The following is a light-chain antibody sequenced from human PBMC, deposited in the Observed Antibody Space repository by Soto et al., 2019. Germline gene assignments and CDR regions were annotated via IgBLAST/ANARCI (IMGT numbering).Light chain of an antibody. J-gene: IGKJ1*01. CDR1: ESTCMS. Sequence: IQMTQSPSTLSAYVGDTVTITCRACESTCMSLAWYRLKPGKAPQLLSYKASSLASGVPSRYSGRISGKEFTLTISSLQPDYFATYYRQQFSTYSRAFGQGTKVEIK. CDR3: QQFSTYSRA. CDR2: KAS. V-gene: IGKV1-5*03.